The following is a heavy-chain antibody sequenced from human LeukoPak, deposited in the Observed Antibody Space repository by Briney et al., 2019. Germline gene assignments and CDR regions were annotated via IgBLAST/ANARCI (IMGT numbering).Heavy chain of an antibody. CDR2: IFPGGGVT. CDR1: GYTFTNYP. D-gene: IGHD4-11*01. CDR3: AREHPDYHGFDF. V-gene: IGHV1-46*01. J-gene: IGHJ3*01. Sequence: GASVTVSFTSSGYTFTNYPKHWVRQAPGQGLEWMGVIFPGGGVTEYAQKFQGRVTVTRDTSTRTVYMELSSLRSDDTAVYYCAREHPDYHGFDFWGQGTMLSVSS.